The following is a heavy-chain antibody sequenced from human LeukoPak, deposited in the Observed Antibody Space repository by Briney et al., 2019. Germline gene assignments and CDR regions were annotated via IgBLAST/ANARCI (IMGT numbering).Heavy chain of an antibody. Sequence: GSLRLSCAASGFTFSGSTMHWVRQASGKGLEWVGRIRSKANSYATAYAASVKGRFTISRDESKNTAYLQMNSLKTEDTAVYYCFSQISTPENYWGQGTLVPVSS. CDR3: FSQISTPENY. V-gene: IGHV3-73*01. CDR2: IRSKANSYAT. J-gene: IGHJ4*02. CDR1: GFTFSGST. D-gene: IGHD2-15*01.